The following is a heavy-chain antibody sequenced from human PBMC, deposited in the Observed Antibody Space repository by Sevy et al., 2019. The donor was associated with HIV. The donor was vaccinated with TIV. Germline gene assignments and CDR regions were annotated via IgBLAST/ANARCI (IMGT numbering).Heavy chain of an antibody. CDR3: ARDSWATNYYGSGSSNFDY. V-gene: IGHV1-2*02. CDR2: INPNSGGT. CDR1: GYTFTGYY. Sequence: ASVTVSCKASGYTFTGYYMHWVRQAPGQGLEWMGWINPNSGGTNYAQKFQGRVTMTRDTSISTAYMELSRLRSDDTAVYYCARDSWATNYYGSGSSNFDYWGQGTLVTVSS. J-gene: IGHJ4*02. D-gene: IGHD3-10*01.